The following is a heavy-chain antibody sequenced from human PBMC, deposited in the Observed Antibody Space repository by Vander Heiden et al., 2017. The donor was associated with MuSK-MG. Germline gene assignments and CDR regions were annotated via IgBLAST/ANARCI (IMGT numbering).Heavy chain of an antibody. CDR3: AKVSRGYRYGCYCN. Sequence: EVQLLESGGGLVQPGGSLRLSCATSGFTFTNYAMSWVRQAAGKGLEWVSTISDGGRGKDFADAGKGRFTISRDNSKNTVYLQLNSLRDEDAALYYCAKVSRGYRYGCYCNWGQGNVVTVSS. D-gene: IGHD5-18*01. V-gene: IGHV3-23*01. CDR1: GFTFTNYA. CDR2: ISDGGRGK. J-gene: IGHJ4*02.